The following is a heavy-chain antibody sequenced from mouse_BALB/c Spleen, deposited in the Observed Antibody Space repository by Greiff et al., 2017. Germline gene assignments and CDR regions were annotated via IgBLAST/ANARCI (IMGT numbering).Heavy chain of an antibody. CDR2: IYPGNSDT. CDR3: TRWAITTATNAMDY. V-gene: IGHV1-5*01. J-gene: IGHJ4*01. D-gene: IGHD1-2*01. CDR1: GYTFTSYW. Sequence: DVQLQESGTVLARPGASVKMSCKASGYTFTSYWMHWVKQRPGQGLEWIGAIYPGNSDTSYNQKFKGKAKLTAVTSTSTAYMELSSLTNEDSAVYYCTRWAITTATNAMDYWGQGPSVTVSS.